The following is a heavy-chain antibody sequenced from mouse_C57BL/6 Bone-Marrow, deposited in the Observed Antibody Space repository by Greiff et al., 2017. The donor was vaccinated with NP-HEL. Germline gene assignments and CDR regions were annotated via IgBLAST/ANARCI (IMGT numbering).Heavy chain of an antibody. D-gene: IGHD2-1*01. CDR3: ATYGNYVGYYAMDY. J-gene: IGHJ4*01. Sequence: VKVVESGPGLVQPSQSLSITCTVSGFSFTSYGVHWVRQSPGKGLEWLGVIWRGGSTDYNAAFMSRLSITKDNSKSQVFFKMNSLQADDTAIYYCATYGNYVGYYAMDYWGQGTSVTVSS. V-gene: IGHV2-5*01. CDR1: GFSFTSYG. CDR2: IWRGGST.